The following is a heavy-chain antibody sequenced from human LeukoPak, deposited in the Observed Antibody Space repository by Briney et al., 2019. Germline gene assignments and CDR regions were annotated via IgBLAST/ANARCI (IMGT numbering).Heavy chain of an antibody. D-gene: IGHD3-22*01. J-gene: IGHJ4*02. CDR2: ITSSSSTM. CDR3: ARKSGSSGYPFDY. Sequence: LTGGSLRLSCAAPGFSFSSYSMNWVRQAPGKGLEWVSYITSSSSTMYYADAVKGRFAISRDNAKNSLYLQMNSLRAEDTAVYYCARKSGSSGYPFDYWGQGTLVTVSS. CDR1: GFSFSSYS. V-gene: IGHV3-48*01.